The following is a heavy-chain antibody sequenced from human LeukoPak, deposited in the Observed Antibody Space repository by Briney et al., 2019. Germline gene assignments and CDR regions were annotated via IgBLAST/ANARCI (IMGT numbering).Heavy chain of an antibody. CDR3: ATTPPRDYDFWSGYYNPLNWFDP. V-gene: IGHV3-23*01. Sequence: GGSLRLSCAASGFTFSSYAMSWVRQAPGNGLEWVSAISGSGGSTYYADSVKGRFTISRDNSKNTLYLQMNSLRAEDTAVYYCATTPPRDYDFWSGYYNPLNWFDPWGQGTLVTVSS. D-gene: IGHD3-3*01. CDR1: GFTFSSYA. J-gene: IGHJ5*02. CDR2: ISGSGGST.